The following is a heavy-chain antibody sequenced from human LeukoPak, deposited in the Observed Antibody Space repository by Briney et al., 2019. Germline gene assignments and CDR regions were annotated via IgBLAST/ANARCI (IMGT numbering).Heavy chain of an antibody. CDR3: ASDVDTAMAPANY. D-gene: IGHD5-18*01. V-gene: IGHV3-30-3*01. J-gene: IGHJ4*02. Sequence: GRSLRLSCAASGFTFSSYAMHWVRQAPGKGLEWVAVISYDGSNKYYADSVKGRFTISRDNSKNTLYLQMNSLRAEDTAVYYCASDVDTAMAPANYWGQGTLVTVSS. CDR1: GFTFSSYA. CDR2: ISYDGSNK.